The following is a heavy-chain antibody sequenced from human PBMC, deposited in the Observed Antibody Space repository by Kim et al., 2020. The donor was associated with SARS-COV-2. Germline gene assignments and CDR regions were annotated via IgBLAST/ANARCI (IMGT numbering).Heavy chain of an antibody. CDR1: GGSISSSNW. Sequence: SETLSLTCAVSGGSISSSNWWSWVRQPPGKGLEWIGEIYHSGSTNYNPSLKSRVTISVDKSKNQFSLKLSSVTAADTAVYYCASRYGDYGRVDYWGQGTLVTVSS. CDR2: IYHSGST. J-gene: IGHJ4*02. D-gene: IGHD4-17*01. V-gene: IGHV4-4*02. CDR3: ASRYGDYGRVDY.